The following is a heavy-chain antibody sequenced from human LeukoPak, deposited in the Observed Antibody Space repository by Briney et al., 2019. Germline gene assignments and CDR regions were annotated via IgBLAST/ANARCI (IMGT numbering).Heavy chain of an antibody. D-gene: IGHD3-22*01. V-gene: IGHV4-59*01. J-gene: IGHJ4*02. CDR3: ARDLTYYYDRSGYYYRGFDY. Sequence: SETLSLTCTVSGGSISSYYWSWIRQPPGKGLEWIGHIYYSGSTNYNPSLKSRVTLSVDTSKNQISLKLSSVTAADTAVYYCARDLTYYYDRSGYYYRGFDYWGQGTLVTVSS. CDR2: IYYSGST. CDR1: GGSISSYY.